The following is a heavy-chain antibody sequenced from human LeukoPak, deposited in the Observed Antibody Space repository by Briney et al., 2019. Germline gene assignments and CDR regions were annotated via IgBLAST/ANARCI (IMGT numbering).Heavy chain of an antibody. V-gene: IGHV4-59*01. CDR2: IYYSGST. J-gene: IGHJ6*03. CDR1: GGSTSSYY. D-gene: IGHD3-10*01. CDR3: ARGGERPMDV. Sequence: SETLSLTCTVSGGSTSSYYWSWIRQPPGKGLEWIGYIYYSGSTNYNPSLKSRVTISVDTSKNQFSLKLSSVTAADTAVYYCARGGERPMDVWGKGTTVTVSS.